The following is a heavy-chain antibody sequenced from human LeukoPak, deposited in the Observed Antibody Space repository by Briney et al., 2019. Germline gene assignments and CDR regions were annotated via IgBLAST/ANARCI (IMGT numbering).Heavy chain of an antibody. CDR2: ISSDGSKT. CDR1: GFIFSNYA. J-gene: IGHJ4*02. D-gene: IGHD3-10*01. Sequence: GGSLRLSCAASGFIFSNYAMHWVRQAPGKGLEWVALISSDGSKTYHADSVKGRFSISRDNSKNTLYLQLNSLRAEDTSVYYCASDSTYCYDSGSSGPHYFDYLGQGTLVTVSS. V-gene: IGHV3-30*01. CDR3: ASDSTYCYDSGSSGPHYFDY.